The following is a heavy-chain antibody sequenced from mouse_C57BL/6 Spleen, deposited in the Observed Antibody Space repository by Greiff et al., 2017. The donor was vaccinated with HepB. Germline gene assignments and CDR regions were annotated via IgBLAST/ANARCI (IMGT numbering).Heavy chain of an antibody. D-gene: IGHD2-4*01. V-gene: IGHV3-6*01. Sequence: EVQLVESGPGLVKPSQSLSLTCSVTGYSITSGYYWNWIRQFPGNKLEWMGYISYDGSNNYNPSLKNRIPITRDTSKNQFFLKLNSVTTEDTATYYCAREGGPLYYDSAWFAYWGQGTLVTVSA. J-gene: IGHJ3*01. CDR2: ISYDGSN. CDR1: GYSITSGYY. CDR3: AREGGPLYYDSAWFAY.